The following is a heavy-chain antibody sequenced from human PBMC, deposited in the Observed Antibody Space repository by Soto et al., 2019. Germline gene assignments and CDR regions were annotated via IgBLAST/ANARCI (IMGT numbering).Heavy chain of an antibody. CDR3: ARGYHGLFGGFDY. V-gene: IGHV3-21*01. D-gene: IGHD3-10*01. Sequence: GGSLRLSCAASGFTFSSYSMNWVRQAPGKGLEWVSSISSSSSYIYYADSVKGRFTISRDNAKNSLYLQMNSLRAEDTAVYYCARGYHGLFGGFDYWGQGTLVTVSS. J-gene: IGHJ4*02. CDR1: GFTFSSYS. CDR2: ISSSSSYI.